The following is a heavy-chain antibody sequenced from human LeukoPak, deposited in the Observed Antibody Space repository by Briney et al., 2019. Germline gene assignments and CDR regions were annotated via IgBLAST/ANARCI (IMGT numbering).Heavy chain of an antibody. Sequence: ASVKVSCKASGYSFTSHYMHWVRQATGQGLEWMGWMNPNFANTVYAQRFQGRVTITRNTSISTAYMELSSLRSEDTAVYYCARYHSSSFDYWGQGTLVTVSS. CDR2: MNPNFANT. D-gene: IGHD6-6*01. V-gene: IGHV1-8*03. CDR3: ARYHSSSFDY. CDR1: GYSFTSHY. J-gene: IGHJ4*02.